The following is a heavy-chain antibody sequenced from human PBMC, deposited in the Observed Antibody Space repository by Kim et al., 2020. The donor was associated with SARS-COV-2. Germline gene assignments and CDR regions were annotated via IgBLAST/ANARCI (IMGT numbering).Heavy chain of an antibody. D-gene: IGHD6-19*01. CDR3: TTERIAVAGTEADY. CDR1: GFTFSNAW. V-gene: IGHV3-15*01. CDR2: IKSKTDGGTT. J-gene: IGHJ4*02. Sequence: GGSLRLSCAASGFTFSNAWMSWVRQAPGKGLEWVGRIKSKTDGGTTDYAAPVKGRFTISRDDSKNTLYLQMNSLKTEDTAVYYCTTERIAVAGTEADYWGQGTLVTVSS.